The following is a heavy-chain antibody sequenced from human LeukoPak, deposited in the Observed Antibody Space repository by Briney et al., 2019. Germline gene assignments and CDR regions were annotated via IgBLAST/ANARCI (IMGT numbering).Heavy chain of an antibody. CDR2: IYYSGST. D-gene: IGHD3-10*01. CDR3: ARHGGGVRGVTRDDAFDI. CDR1: GDSISNYY. Sequence: PSETLSLTCSVSGDSISNYYWSWIRQPPGKGLEWIGYIYYSGSTNYNPSLKSRVTISVDTSKNQFSLNLISVTAADTAVYYCARHGGGVRGVTRDDAFDIWAKGQWSPSLQ. V-gene: IGHV4-59*08. J-gene: IGHJ3*02.